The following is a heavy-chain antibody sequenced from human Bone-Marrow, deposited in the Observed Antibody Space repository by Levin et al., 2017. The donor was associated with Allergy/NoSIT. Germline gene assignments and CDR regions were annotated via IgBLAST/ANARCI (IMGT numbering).Heavy chain of an antibody. D-gene: IGHD5-12*01. CDR2: ISPSASNT. J-gene: IGHJ5*02. V-gene: IGHV3-23*01. Sequence: GGSLRLSCAAAGFTFSSSAMSWVRQAPGKGLEWVSAISPSASNTYYADSVKGRFTIFRDNSKNTLYLQMNSLRAEEAAEYYCAKDRYDLGFDPWGQGTLVTVSS. CDR1: GFTFSSSA. CDR3: AKDRYDLGFDP.